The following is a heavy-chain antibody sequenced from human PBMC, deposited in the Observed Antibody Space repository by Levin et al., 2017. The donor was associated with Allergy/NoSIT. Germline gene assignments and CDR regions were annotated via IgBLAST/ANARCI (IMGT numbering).Heavy chain of an antibody. V-gene: IGHV4-30-2*01. J-gene: IGHJ4*02. CDR1: GDSLSSGSFS. CDR2: IYESGST. Sequence: SQTLSLTCTVSGDSLSSGSFSWSWIRQPPGKGLEWIGYIYESGSTYSNPSLKTRLTMSVDRSKNQFSLILTSVTAADTAVYYCARAATGGFYFDSWGQGTLVTVSS. D-gene: IGHD3-16*01. CDR3: ARAATGGFYFDS.